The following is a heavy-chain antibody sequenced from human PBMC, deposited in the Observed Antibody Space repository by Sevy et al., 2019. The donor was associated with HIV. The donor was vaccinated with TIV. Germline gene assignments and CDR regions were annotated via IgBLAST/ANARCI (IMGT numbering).Heavy chain of an antibody. D-gene: IGHD6-6*01. CDR2: IWYDGSNK. Sequence: GGSLRLSCAASGFTFSSYGMHWVRQAPGKGLEWVAVIWYDGSNKYYADSVKGRFTISRDNSKNTLYLQMNSLRAEDTAVYYCAKDLRQEGVLDYWGQGTLVTVSS. CDR1: GFTFSSYG. J-gene: IGHJ4*02. CDR3: AKDLRQEGVLDY. V-gene: IGHV3-33*06.